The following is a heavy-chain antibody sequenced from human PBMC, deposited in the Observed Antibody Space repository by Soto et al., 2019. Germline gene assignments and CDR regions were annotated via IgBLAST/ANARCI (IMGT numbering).Heavy chain of an antibody. CDR3: AKGIQWELPFDY. D-gene: IGHD1-26*01. Sequence: GSLRLSCAASGFTFITYAMSWVRQAPGKGLEWVSAISGSRGSTYYADSVKGRFTISRDNSKNTLYLQMNSLRAEDTAVYYCAKGIQWELPFDYWGQGTLVTVSS. CDR1: GFTFITYA. V-gene: IGHV3-23*01. CDR2: ISGSRGST. J-gene: IGHJ4*02.